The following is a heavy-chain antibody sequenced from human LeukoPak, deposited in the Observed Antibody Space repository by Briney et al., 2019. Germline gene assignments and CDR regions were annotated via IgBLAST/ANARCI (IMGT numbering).Heavy chain of an antibody. CDR3: ARDTEDFDY. CDR2: INPSGGST. Sequence: GASVKVSCKPSGYTFTGYYMHWVRQAPGQGLEWMGIINPSGGSTTYAQKFQGRVTMTRDTSTSTVYMELSSLRSEDTAVYYCARDTEDFDYWGQGTLVTVSS. CDR1: GYTFTGYY. V-gene: IGHV1-46*01. J-gene: IGHJ4*02.